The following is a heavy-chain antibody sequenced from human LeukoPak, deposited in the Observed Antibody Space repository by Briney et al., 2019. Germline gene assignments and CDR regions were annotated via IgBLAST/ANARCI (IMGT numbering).Heavy chain of an antibody. CDR3: ARSHTRWLQLGY. V-gene: IGHV1-2*02. CDR1: GYTFTGYY. CDR2: INPNSGGT. D-gene: IGHD5-12*01. J-gene: IGHJ4*02. Sequence: ASVKVSCKASGYTFTGYYMHWVRQAPGQGLEWMGWINPNSGGTNYAQKFQGRVTMARDTSISTAYMELSRLRSDDTAVYYCARSHTRWLQLGYWGQGTLVTVSS.